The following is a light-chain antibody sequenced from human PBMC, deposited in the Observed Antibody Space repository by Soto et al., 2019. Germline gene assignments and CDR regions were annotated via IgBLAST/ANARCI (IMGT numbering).Light chain of an antibody. Sequence: QSVLTQPPSASGTPGQRVTISCSGSSSNIGSNTVNWYQQLPGTAPKLLIYSNNQRPSGVPDRFSGSKSGTSASLAISGLQSADEADYYCAAWDDSLSGWVFGGGTKLTVL. J-gene: IGLJ3*02. CDR1: SSNIGSNT. CDR3: AAWDDSLSGWV. CDR2: SNN. V-gene: IGLV1-44*01.